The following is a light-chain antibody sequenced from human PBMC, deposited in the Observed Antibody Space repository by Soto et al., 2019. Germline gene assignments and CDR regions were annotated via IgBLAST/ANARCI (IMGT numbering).Light chain of an antibody. CDR3: QQYNDHSPTWT. J-gene: IGKJ1*01. CDR2: KAS. CDR1: QTISSW. Sequence: DIQMTQSPSTLSGSVGDRVTITFRASQTISSWLAWYQQKPGKAPKLLIYKASTLKSGVPSRFTASGSGTEFTLTISSLQPDDFATYYCQQYNDHSPTWTFGQGTKVDIK. V-gene: IGKV1-5*03.